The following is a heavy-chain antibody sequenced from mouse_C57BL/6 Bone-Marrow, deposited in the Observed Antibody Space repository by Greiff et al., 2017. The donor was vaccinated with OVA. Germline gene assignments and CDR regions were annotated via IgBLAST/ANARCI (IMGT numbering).Heavy chain of an antibody. CDR2: IDPENGDT. J-gene: IGHJ4*01. CDR3: TTHTLDWYLGPYYAMDY. Sequence: EVQLQQSGAELVRPGASVKLSCTASGFNIKDDYMHWVKQRPEQGLEWIGWIDPENGDTEYASKFQGKATITADTSSNTAYLQLSSLTSEDTAVYYCTTHTLDWYLGPYYAMDYWGQGTSVTVSS. V-gene: IGHV14-4*01. CDR1: GFNIKDDY. D-gene: IGHD1-1*02.